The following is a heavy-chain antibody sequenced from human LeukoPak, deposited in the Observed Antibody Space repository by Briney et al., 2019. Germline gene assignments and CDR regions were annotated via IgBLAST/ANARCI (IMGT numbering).Heavy chain of an antibody. J-gene: IGHJ1*01. CDR2: ISPSGGIT. Sequence: GGSLRLSCAASGFTFSSHGMNWVRQAPGKGLEWVSGISPSGGITYYTDSVKGRFTISRDSSKNTQSLQMNSLRAEDTAVYYCAKEDDWGRYKHWGQGTLVTVSS. CDR1: GFTFSSHG. V-gene: IGHV3-23*01. CDR3: AKEDDWGRYKH. D-gene: IGHD3-16*01.